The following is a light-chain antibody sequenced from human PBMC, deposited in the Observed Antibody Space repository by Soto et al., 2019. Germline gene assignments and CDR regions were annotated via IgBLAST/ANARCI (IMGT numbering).Light chain of an antibody. J-gene: IGKJ1*01. Sequence: EIVLTQSPGTLSLSPGERATLSCRASQSVNSNFLWCYQRPPHQSRRLLIYVASNSATDIPYRFGASGAGTYFTLTITLLAPDDFAYYYCQQYDSSPPTFGQGTKVEIK. V-gene: IGKV3-20*01. CDR3: QQYDSSPPT. CDR1: QSVNSNF. CDR2: VAS.